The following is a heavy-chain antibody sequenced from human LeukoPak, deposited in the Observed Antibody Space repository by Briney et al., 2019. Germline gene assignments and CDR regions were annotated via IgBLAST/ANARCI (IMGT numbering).Heavy chain of an antibody. CDR1: GGSFSGYY. Sequence: PSETLSLTCAVYGGSFSGYYWSWIRQPPGKGLEWIGEINHSGSTNYNPSLKSRVTISVDTSKNQFSLKLSSVTAADTAVYYCARSFVVVPAALGALFDYWGQGTLVTVSS. D-gene: IGHD2-2*01. V-gene: IGHV4-34*01. CDR2: INHSGST. CDR3: ARSFVVVPAALGALFDY. J-gene: IGHJ4*02.